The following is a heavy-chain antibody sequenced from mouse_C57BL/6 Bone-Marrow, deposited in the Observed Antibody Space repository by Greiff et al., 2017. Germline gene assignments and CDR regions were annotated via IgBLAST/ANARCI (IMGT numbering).Heavy chain of an antibody. J-gene: IGHJ1*03. CDR3: ARSPTRYYGGSNWYIDV. D-gene: IGHD1-1*01. V-gene: IGHV7-3*01. Sequence: EVQLQQSGGGLVQPGGSLSLSCAASGFTFTDYYMSWVRQPPGPALEWLGFIRNKANGYTTESSASVKGRFTISRDNSQSILYLQMNALRAEDSATYYCARSPTRYYGGSNWYIDVWGTGTTVTVSS. CDR1: GFTFTDYY. CDR2: IRNKANGYTT.